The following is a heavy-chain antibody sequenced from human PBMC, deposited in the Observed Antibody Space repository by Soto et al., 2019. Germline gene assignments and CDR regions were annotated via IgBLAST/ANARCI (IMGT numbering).Heavy chain of an antibody. CDR1: GYTFTGYY. Sequence: ASVKVSCKASGYTFTGYYMHWVRQAPGQGLEWMGWINPNSGGTNYAQKFQGRVTMTRDTSISTAYMELSRLRSDDTAVYYCARATRRVTYQLLCDYWGQGTLVTVSS. CDR3: ARATRRVTYQLLCDY. V-gene: IGHV1-2*02. CDR2: INPNSGGT. D-gene: IGHD2-2*01. J-gene: IGHJ4*02.